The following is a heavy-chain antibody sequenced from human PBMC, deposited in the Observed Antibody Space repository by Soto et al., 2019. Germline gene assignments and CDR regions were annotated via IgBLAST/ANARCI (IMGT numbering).Heavy chain of an antibody. J-gene: IGHJ4*02. CDR2: ISYDGSNK. CDR3: AKDLWGSGSPFGY. CDR1: GFTFSSYG. Sequence: GGSLRLSCAASGFTFSSYGMHWVRQAPGKGLEWVAVISYDGSNKYYADSVKGRFTISRDNSKNTLYLQMNSLRAEDTAVYYCAKDLWGSGSPFGYWGQGTLVTVSS. D-gene: IGHD3-16*01. V-gene: IGHV3-30*18.